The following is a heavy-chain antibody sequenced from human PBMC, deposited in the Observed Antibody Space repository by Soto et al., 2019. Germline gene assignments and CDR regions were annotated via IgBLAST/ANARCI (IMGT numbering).Heavy chain of an antibody. CDR3: ARSPGFGELSIYYYYGMDV. V-gene: IGHV1-69*01. J-gene: IGHJ6*02. Sequence: QVQLVQSGAEVKKPGSSVKVSCKASGGTFSSYAISWVRQAPGQGLEWMGGIIPIFGTANYAQKFQGRVTITADESTSTAYMELSSLRSEDTAVYYCARSPGFGELSIYYYYGMDVWGQGPTVTVSS. CDR1: GGTFSSYA. D-gene: IGHD3-10*01. CDR2: IIPIFGTA.